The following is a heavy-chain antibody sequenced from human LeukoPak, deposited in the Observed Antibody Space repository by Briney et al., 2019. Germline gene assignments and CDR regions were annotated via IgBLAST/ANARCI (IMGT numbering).Heavy chain of an antibody. V-gene: IGHV1-2*02. CDR3: ARGISTTTSGTDY. D-gene: IGHD1-1*01. J-gene: IGHJ4*02. CDR2: INPNSGDT. Sequence: ASVKVSCKASGYTFTGNYIHWVRQAPGQGLEWLGWINPNSGDTNYAQKFRGRVTMTAEMSISTAYMELSSLTSDDRAVYFCARGISTTTSGTDYWGQGTPVSVSS. CDR1: GYTFTGNY.